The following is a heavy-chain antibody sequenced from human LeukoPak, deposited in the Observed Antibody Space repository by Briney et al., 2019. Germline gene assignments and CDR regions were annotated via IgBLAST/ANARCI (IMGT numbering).Heavy chain of an antibody. CDR1: GFTFSSYA. J-gene: IGHJ6*02. CDR2: ISGSVGST. V-gene: IGHV3-23*01. Sequence: GGSLRLSCAASGFTFSSYAMIWVRQAPGKGLEWVSAISGSVGSTYYADSVKGRFTISRDNSKNTLYLQMNSLRAEDTAVYYCAQEPFLEWLLTGYYYYYYGMDVWGQGTTVTVSS. CDR3: AQEPFLEWLLTGYYYYYYGMDV. D-gene: IGHD3-3*02.